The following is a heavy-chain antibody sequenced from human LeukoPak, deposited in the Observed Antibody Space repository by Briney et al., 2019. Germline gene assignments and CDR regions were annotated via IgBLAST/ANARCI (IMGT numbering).Heavy chain of an antibody. Sequence: GASVKVSCKSSGYTFTSYDINWGRQATGQGLEWMGGMNPNSGNTGYAQKFQGRVTMTRDTSIGTVYMELSGLRSEDTAVYYCARAASWSPIGDSYYYMDVWGKGTTVAISS. V-gene: IGHV1-8*01. CDR2: MNPNSGNT. D-gene: IGHD6-13*01. CDR3: ARAASWSPIGDSYYYMDV. J-gene: IGHJ6*03. CDR1: GYTFTSYD.